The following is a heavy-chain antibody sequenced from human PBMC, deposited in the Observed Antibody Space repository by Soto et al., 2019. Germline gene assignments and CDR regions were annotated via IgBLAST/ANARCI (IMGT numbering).Heavy chain of an antibody. CDR1: GYTFTSYD. D-gene: IGHD1-26*01. CDR2: MNPNSGNT. Sequence: ASVKVSCKASGYTFTSYDINWVRQATGQGLEWMGWMNPNSGNTGYAQKFQGRVTMTRNTSISTAYMELSSLRSEDTAVYYCARPTSFHYYYYMDVWGKGTTLTVSS. V-gene: IGHV1-8*01. J-gene: IGHJ6*03. CDR3: ARPTSFHYYYYMDV.